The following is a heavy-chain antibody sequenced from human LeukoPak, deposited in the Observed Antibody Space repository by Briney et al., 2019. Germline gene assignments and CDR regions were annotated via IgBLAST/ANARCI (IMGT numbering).Heavy chain of an antibody. CDR2: MNPNSGNT. CDR1: GYTFTSYD. V-gene: IGHV1-8*01. D-gene: IGHD4-17*01. CDR3: ARGNGDYGGYFDY. Sequence: ASVKVSCKASGYTFTSYDINWVRQAAGQGLEWMGWMNPNSGNTAYAQKFQGRLTMTRNTSISTVYMELSGLRSEDTAVYYCARGNGDYGGYFDYWGQGTLVTVSP. J-gene: IGHJ4*02.